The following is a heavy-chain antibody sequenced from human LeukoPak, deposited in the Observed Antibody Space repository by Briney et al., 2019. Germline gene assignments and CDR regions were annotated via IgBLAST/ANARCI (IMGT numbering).Heavy chain of an antibody. CDR1: GYSFSSYG. CDR3: ARGGRDSSSWFFDY. D-gene: IGHD6-13*01. J-gene: IGHJ4*02. V-gene: IGHV1-18*01. CDR2: ISGNNGNT. Sequence: ASVKVSCKASGYSFSSYGISWVRQAPGQGVEWMTWISGNNGNTEFAKNFQGRVTMTTDTSTTTVYMELRSLKSDDTAVYFCARGGRDSSSWFFDYWGQGTLVTVSS.